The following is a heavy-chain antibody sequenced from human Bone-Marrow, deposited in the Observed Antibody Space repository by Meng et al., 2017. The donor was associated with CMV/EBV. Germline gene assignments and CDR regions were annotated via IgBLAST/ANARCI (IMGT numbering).Heavy chain of an antibody. CDR2: IYYSGST. CDR1: GGSISSYY. J-gene: IGHJ6*02. D-gene: IGHD1-26*01. CDR3: ARSRVGEERGSYYEHYYYYGMDV. Sequence: SETLSLTCTVSGGSISSYYWSWIRQPPGKGLEWIGYIYYSGSTNYNPSLKSRVTISVDTSKNQFSLKLSSVTAADTAVYYCARSRVGEERGSYYEHYYYYGMDVWGQGTTVTVSS. V-gene: IGHV4-59*01.